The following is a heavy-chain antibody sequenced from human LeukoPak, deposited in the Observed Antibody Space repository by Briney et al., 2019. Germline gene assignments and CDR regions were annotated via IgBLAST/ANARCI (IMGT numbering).Heavy chain of an antibody. CDR1: GFTVSSND. D-gene: IGHD2-15*01. J-gene: IGHJ4*02. V-gene: IGHV3-53*01. CDR3: ARDASRYCSGGNCYSGLLGYFDY. CDR2: IYSGGST. Sequence: PGGSLRLSCAASGFTVSSNDMSWVRQAPGKGLECISVIYSGGSTDYADSVKGRLTTSRDNSKNTLYLQMNSLRAEDTAVYYCARDASRYCSGGNCYSGLLGYFDYWGQGTLVTVSS.